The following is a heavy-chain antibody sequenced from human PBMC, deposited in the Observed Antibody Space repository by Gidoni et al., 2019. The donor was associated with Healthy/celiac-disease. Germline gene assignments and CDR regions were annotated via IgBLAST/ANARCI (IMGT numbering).Heavy chain of an antibody. J-gene: IGHJ6*02. CDR2: IIPIFGTA. D-gene: IGHD2-2*01. Sequence: QVQPVQSGAEVTKPGSSVMVSCTASGVTFSSYTLSWVRQAPGQGLEWMGGIIPIFGTANYAQKFRSRGTITADESTSTAYMWLSSLRSEDTAVYYCARKDIVVVPAACVYYYYGMDVWGQRTTVTVSS. V-gene: IGHV1-69*01. CDR3: ARKDIVVVPAACVYYYYGMDV. CDR1: GVTFSSYT.